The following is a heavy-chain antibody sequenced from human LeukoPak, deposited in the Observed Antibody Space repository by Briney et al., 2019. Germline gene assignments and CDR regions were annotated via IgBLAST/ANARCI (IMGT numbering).Heavy chain of an antibody. CDR2: IWYDESGK. CDR3: ARSRDGYHHGLL. V-gene: IGHV3-33*08. J-gene: IGHJ4*02. CDR1: GFTFSSYA. Sequence: GGSLRLSCAASGFTFSSYAMHWVRQAPGKGLEWVAVIWYDESGKIYADSVKGRFTISRDIFENTLYLQMNSLRAEDTGLYYCARSRDGYHHGLLWDRGTLVIVSS. D-gene: IGHD5-24*01.